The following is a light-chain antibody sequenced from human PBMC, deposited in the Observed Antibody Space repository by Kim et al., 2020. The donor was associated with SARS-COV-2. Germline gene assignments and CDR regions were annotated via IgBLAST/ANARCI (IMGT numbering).Light chain of an antibody. Sequence: VLTQPPSASGTPGQRVTISCSGSSSNIGSNYVYWYQQLPGTAPKLLIYRNNQRPSGVPDRFSGSKSGTSASLAISGLRSEDEADYYCAAWDDSLSGQVFGGGTQLTVL. CDR3: AAWDDSLSGQV. V-gene: IGLV1-47*01. CDR2: RNN. J-gene: IGLJ3*02. CDR1: SSNIGSNY.